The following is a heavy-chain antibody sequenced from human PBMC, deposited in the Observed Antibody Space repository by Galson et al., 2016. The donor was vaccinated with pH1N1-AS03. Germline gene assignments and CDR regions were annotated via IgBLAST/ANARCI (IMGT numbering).Heavy chain of an antibody. J-gene: IGHJ6*02. CDR2: IYYSGTT. V-gene: IGHV4-61*01. CDR1: GAPITSGSHY. Sequence: ETLSLTCSVSGAPITSGSHYWTWIRQLPGKGLEWIGYIYYSGTTKFNPSLATRVTMSVDRSKSQFSLNLMSVTAADTAVYYCARAGQLWPHYYPLDVWGQGTTVTVSS. D-gene: IGHD3-22*01. CDR3: ARAGQLWPHYYPLDV.